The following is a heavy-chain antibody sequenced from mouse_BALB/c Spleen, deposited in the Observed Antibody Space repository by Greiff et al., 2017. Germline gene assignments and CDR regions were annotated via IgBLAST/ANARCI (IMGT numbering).Heavy chain of an antibody. Sequence: VQLQQSGAELVRPGASLKLSCTALGYTFTDYEMHWVQQTPVHGLEWIGAIHPGSGGTAYNQKFKGKATLTADKSSSTAYMELSSLTSEDSAVYYCARRGYYGGSYWFAYWGQGTLVTVSA. CDR1: GYTFTDYE. J-gene: IGHJ3*01. CDR3: ARRGYYGGSYWFAY. D-gene: IGHD1-1*01. CDR2: IHPGSGGT. V-gene: IGHV1-15*01.